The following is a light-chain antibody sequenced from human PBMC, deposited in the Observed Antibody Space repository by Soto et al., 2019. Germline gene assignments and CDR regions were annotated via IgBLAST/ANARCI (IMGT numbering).Light chain of an antibody. CDR1: QSISSW. V-gene: IGKV1-5*03. Sequence: DIQMTQSPSTLSASVGDRVTITCRASQSISSWLAWYQQKPGKAPKLLIYKASSLQSGVPSRFSGSGSGTVFTLTISNLQPDDFATYYCQQFNSYLRFTFGPGTTVDIK. J-gene: IGKJ3*01. CDR2: KAS. CDR3: QQFNSYLRFT.